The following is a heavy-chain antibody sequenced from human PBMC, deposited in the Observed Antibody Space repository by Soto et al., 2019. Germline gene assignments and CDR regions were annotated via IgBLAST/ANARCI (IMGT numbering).Heavy chain of an antibody. V-gene: IGHV3-74*01. D-gene: IGHD3-22*01. J-gene: IGHJ4*02. CDR1: GFTFSSYW. CDR3: ARGDGDYYDGNVYLGRH. CDR2: INSDGSRT. Sequence: EVQLVESGGGIVQPGGSLRLSCAASGFTFSSYWMHWVRQAPGKGLVWVSRINSDGSRTSYADTAKGRFTISREIAKNTVYLQMNSQRAEDTAVYYCARGDGDYYDGNVYLGRHWGQGTLVTVSS.